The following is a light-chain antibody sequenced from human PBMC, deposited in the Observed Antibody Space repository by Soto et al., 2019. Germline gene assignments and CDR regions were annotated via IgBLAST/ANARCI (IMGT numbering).Light chain of an antibody. J-gene: IGKJ4*01. Sequence: DILLIQSPATLSASVGDRITITCRASENIFKFLAWHQQRSGSAPNLLIYAASDLEKGVPSRFSGSGSGTEFTLTIDNLQPNDSATYFCQHYHSQSITFGGGTQVDVK. CDR1: ENIFKF. CDR2: AAS. V-gene: IGKV1-5*01. CDR3: QHYHSQSIT.